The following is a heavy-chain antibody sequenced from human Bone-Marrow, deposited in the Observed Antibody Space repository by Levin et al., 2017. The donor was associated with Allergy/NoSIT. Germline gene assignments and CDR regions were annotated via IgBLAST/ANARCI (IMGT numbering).Heavy chain of an antibody. J-gene: IGHJ5*02. CDR2: IHSDGTT. D-gene: IGHD3-16*01. Sequence: GESLKISCVVSGFQFRTSAMSWVRRAPGKGLEWVSIIHSDGTTHYADSVKGRFTISRDNSKNTVFLQMENLRDDDTAIYYCARVRGGLYWFDPWGQGTLVTVSS. CDR1: GFQFRTSA. V-gene: IGHV3-23*03. CDR3: ARVRGGLYWFDP.